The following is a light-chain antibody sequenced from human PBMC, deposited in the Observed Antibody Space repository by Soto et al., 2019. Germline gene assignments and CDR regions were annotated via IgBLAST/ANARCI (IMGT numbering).Light chain of an antibody. V-gene: IGKV3-15*01. CDR1: QSINSN. CDR2: GAS. CDR3: QQYNTWPGWT. Sequence: EVVMTQSPAALSVSPGERATLSCRASQSINSNLAWHQQKPGQAPRLLVYGASTMATGIPARFSGTGSGTEFTLTISSLQSEDFAVYYCQQYNTWPGWTFGQGTKVEIK. J-gene: IGKJ1*01.